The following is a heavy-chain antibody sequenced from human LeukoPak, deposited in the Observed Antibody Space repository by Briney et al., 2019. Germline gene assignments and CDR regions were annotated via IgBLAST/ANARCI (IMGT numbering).Heavy chain of an antibody. CDR3: ASRRITIFGVVIIGGWFDP. V-gene: IGHV4-34*01. CDR1: GGSFSGYY. J-gene: IGHJ5*02. Sequence: PSETLSLTCAVYGGSFSGYYWSWIRQPPGKGLEWIGEINHSGSTNYNPSLKSRVTISVDTSKNQFSLKLSSVTAADTAVYYCASRRITIFGVVIIGGWFDPWGQGTLVTVSS. D-gene: IGHD3-3*01. CDR2: INHSGST.